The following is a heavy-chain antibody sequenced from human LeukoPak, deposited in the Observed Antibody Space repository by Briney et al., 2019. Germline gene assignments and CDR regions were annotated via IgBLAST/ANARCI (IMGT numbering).Heavy chain of an antibody. V-gene: IGHV4-39*07. CDR3: AVYYYDSSGYSRGAFDI. CDR2: IFYSGST. D-gene: IGHD3-22*01. Sequence: SETLSLTCTVSGGSISSGFYYWAWIRQPPGKGLEWIGNIFYSGSTYYSPSLKSRVTISLDTSRNQFSLKLNSVTAADTAVYYCAVYYYDSSGYSRGAFDIWGQGTMVTVSS. J-gene: IGHJ3*02. CDR1: GGSISSGFYY.